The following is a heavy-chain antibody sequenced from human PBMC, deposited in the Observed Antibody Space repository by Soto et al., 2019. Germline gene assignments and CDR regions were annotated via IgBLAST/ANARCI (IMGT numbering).Heavy chain of an antibody. CDR2: IYYSGST. J-gene: IGHJ6*02. D-gene: IGHD6-13*01. V-gene: IGHV4-59*01. CDR3: AREGVSSSWYNYYGMDV. CDR1: GGSISSYY. Sequence: QVQLQESGPGLVKPSETLSLTCTVSGGSISSYYWSWIRQPPGKGLEWIGYIYYSGSTNYNPSLKSLVTISVDTSKNQFSLKLRSVTSADTAVYYCAREGVSSSWYNYYGMDVWGQGTTVTVSS.